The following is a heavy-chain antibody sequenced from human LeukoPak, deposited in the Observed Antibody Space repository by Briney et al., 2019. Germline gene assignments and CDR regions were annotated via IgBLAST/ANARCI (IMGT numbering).Heavy chain of an antibody. V-gene: IGHV3-33*01. D-gene: IGHD4-17*01. CDR2: IWYDGSNK. J-gene: IGHJ4*02. Sequence: PGRSLRLSCAASGFTFSSYGMHWVRQAPGKGLEWVAVIWYDGSNKYYADSVKGRFTISRDNSKNTLYLQMTSLRAEDTAVYYCASLYGDYPPEYYFDYWGQGTLVTVSS. CDR1: GFTFSSYG. CDR3: ASLYGDYPPEYYFDY.